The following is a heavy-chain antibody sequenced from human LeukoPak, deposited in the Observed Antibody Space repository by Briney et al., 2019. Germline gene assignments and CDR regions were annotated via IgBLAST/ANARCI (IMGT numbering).Heavy chain of an antibody. J-gene: IGHJ5*02. CDR2: IRYDGSNK. D-gene: IGHD4-23*01. CDR1: GFTFSSYG. CDR3: AKGGGSTVAPKGLFDP. V-gene: IGHV3-30*02. Sequence: GGSLRLSCAASGFTFSSYGMHWVRQAPGKGLEWVAFIRYDGSNKYYADSVKGRFTISRDNSKNTLYLQMNSLRAEDTAVYYCAKGGGSTVAPKGLFDPWGQGTLVTVSS.